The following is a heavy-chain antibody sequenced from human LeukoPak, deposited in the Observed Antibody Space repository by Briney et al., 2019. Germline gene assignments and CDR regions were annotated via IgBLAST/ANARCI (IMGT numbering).Heavy chain of an antibody. V-gene: IGHV1-69*13. CDR2: IIPIFGTA. Sequence: GASVKVSCKASGGTFSSYAISWVRQAPGQGLERMGGIIPIFGTANYAQKFQGRVTITADESTSTAYMELSSLRSEDTAVYYCAREGDPESGYGSFGFDYWGQGTLVTVSS. CDR1: GGTFSSYA. CDR3: AREGDPESGYGSFGFDY. J-gene: IGHJ4*02. D-gene: IGHD5-12*01.